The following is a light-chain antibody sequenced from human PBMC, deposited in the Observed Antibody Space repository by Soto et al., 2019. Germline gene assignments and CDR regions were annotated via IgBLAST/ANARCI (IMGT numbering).Light chain of an antibody. J-gene: IGKJ5*01. CDR2: DAS. CDR1: QSVKTF. CDR3: QHYVERSPIT. Sequence: EIVLTQSPAALSLSPGERATLSCRASQSVKTFLVWYQQRPGQAPRLLIYDASHRAAGIPARFSGSGFGTEFTLTISSLQSEDFALYYCQHYVERSPITFGQGTRLEIK. V-gene: IGKV3-11*01.